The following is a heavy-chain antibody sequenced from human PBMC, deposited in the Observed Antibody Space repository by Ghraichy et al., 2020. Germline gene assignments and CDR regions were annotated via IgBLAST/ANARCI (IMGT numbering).Heavy chain of an antibody. CDR3: ARSGDFYDRVDY. CDR2: IYYSGST. D-gene: IGHD3-22*01. Sequence: SETLSLTCTVSGGSISSSSYYWGWIRQPPGKGVEWIVSIYYSGSTYYNPSLKSRVTISVDTSKNQFSLKLSSVTAADTAVYYCARSGDFYDRVDYWLEGSL. CDR1: GGSISSSSYY. J-gene: IGHJ4*02. V-gene: IGHV4-39*01.